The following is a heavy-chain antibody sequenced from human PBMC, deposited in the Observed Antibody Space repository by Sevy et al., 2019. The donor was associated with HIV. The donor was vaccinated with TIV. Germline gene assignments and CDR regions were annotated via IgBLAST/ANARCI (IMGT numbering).Heavy chain of an antibody. CDR1: GFTFGSYW. CDR3: GLQGYSYGHYYYYYYMDV. J-gene: IGHJ6*03. Sequence: GESLKISCAASGFTFGSYWMHWVRQAPGKGLVWVSRINSDESSTSYADSVKGRFTISRDNAKNTLYLQMNSLRAEDTAVYYCGLQGYSYGHYYYYYYMDVWGKGTTVTVSS. CDR2: INSDESST. D-gene: IGHD5-18*01. V-gene: IGHV3-74*01.